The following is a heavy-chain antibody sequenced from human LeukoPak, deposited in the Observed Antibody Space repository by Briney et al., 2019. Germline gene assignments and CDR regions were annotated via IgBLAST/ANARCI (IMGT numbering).Heavy chain of an antibody. D-gene: IGHD3-3*01. Sequence: SVKVSCKASGYTFTSYGISWVRQAPGLGLEWMGGIIPIFGTANYAQKFQGRVTITADESTSTAYMELSSLRSEDTAVYYCARVVTIFGVVRGWEDAFDIWGQGTMVTVSS. CDR2: IIPIFGTA. J-gene: IGHJ3*02. V-gene: IGHV1-69*13. CDR1: GYTFTSYG. CDR3: ARVVTIFGVVRGWEDAFDI.